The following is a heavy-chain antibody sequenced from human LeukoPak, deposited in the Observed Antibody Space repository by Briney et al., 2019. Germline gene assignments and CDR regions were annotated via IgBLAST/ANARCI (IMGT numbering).Heavy chain of an antibody. Sequence: GGSLRLSCAASGFTFSSYSMNWVRQAPGKGLEWVSSISSSSSYIYYADSVKGRFTISRDNAKNSLYLQMNSLRAEDTAVYYCARGGPAARWLQLGYYYYYYMYVWGKGTTVTVSS. CDR1: GFTFSSYS. V-gene: IGHV3-21*01. CDR3: ARGGPAARWLQLGYYYYYYMYV. CDR2: ISSSSSYI. D-gene: IGHD5-24*01. J-gene: IGHJ6*03.